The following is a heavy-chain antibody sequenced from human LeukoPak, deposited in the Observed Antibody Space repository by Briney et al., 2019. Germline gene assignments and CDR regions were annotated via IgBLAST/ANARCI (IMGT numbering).Heavy chain of an antibody. Sequence: PGGSLRLSCAASGFTFDGYAMHWVRQAPGKGLEWVSGISWNSGSIGYADSVKGRFTISRDNSKNTLYLQMNSLRAEDTALYYCGKGPRDYYGSGNWFDPWGQGTLVTVSS. CDR1: GFTFDGYA. CDR2: ISWNSGSI. J-gene: IGHJ5*02. V-gene: IGHV3-9*01. D-gene: IGHD3-10*01. CDR3: GKGPRDYYGSGNWFDP.